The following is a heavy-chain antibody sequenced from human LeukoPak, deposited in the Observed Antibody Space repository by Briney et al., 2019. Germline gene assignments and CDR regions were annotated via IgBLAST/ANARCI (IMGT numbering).Heavy chain of an antibody. CDR2: INPNDGDT. V-gene: IGHV1-2*02. D-gene: IGHD2-2*01. J-gene: IGHJ4*02. CDR1: GYTFTDYY. CDR3: ARANFLYCSSTTCLFDY. Sequence: ASVKVSCKTSGYTFTDYYMHWVRQAPGQGFEWMRWINPNDGDTNYAQKFQGRVIMTRDTSISTAHMEVSRLRSDDTAVYYCARANFLYCSSTTCLFDYWGQGTLVTVSS.